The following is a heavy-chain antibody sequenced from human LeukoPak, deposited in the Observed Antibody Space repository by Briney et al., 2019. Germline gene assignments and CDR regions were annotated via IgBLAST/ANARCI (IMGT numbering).Heavy chain of an antibody. Sequence: GGSLRLSCAASGFTFSSYGMHWVRQAPGKGLEWVAVIWYDGSNKYYADSVKGRFTISRDNSKNTLYLQMNSLRAEDTAVYYCARAMYYYDSSGYSDYWGQGTLVTVSS. J-gene: IGHJ4*02. CDR1: GFTFSSYG. CDR2: IWYDGSNK. CDR3: ARAMYYYDSSGYSDY. V-gene: IGHV3-33*01. D-gene: IGHD3-22*01.